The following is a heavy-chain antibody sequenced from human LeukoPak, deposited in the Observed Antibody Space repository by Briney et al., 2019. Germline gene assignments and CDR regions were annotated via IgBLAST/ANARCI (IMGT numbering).Heavy chain of an antibody. CDR2: MHPGNGNT. D-gene: IGHD2-15*01. Sequence: ASVTVSFTSSGYRFISNYIQWVRQAPGLGPEWMGWMHPGNGNTRYAEKFQGRVTMTRDTSINTAYMDLSSLRSDDTAVYYCAREGSYCGGGDCYSFDFWGQGTLITVSS. J-gene: IGHJ4*02. CDR1: GYRFISNY. CDR3: AREGSYCGGGDCYSFDF. V-gene: IGHV1-2*02.